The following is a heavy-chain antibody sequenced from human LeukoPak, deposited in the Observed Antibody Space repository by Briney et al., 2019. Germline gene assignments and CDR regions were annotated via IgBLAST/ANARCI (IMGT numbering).Heavy chain of an antibody. CDR2: IKQDGSEK. D-gene: IGHD3-22*01. V-gene: IGHV3-7*01. CDR1: GFTFGSYW. J-gene: IGHJ6*02. Sequence: GGSLRLSCAASGFTFGSYWMSWVRQAPGKGLEWVANIKQDGSEKYYVDSVKGRFTISRDNAKNSLYLQMNSLRAEDTAVYYCARDADSSGYYGGYYYYYGMDVWGQGTTVTVSS. CDR3: ARDADSSGYYGGYYYYYGMDV.